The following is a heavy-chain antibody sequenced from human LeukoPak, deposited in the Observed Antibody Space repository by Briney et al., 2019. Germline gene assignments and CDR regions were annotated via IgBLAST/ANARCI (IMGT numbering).Heavy chain of an antibody. CDR3: ARGGVYCSSISCSGFDY. V-gene: IGHV4-30-4*08. J-gene: IGHJ4*02. D-gene: IGHD2-2*01. Sequence: SETLSLTCTVSGGSISSGDYYWSWIRQPPGKGLEWIGYIYYSGSTYYNPSLKSRVTISVDTSKNQFSLKLSSVTAADTAVYYCARGGVYCSSISCSGFDYWGQGTLVTVSS. CDR1: GGSISSGDYY. CDR2: IYYSGST.